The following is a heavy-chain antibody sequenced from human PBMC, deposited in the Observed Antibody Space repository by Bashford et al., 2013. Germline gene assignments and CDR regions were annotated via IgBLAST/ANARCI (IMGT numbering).Heavy chain of an antibody. V-gene: IGHV4-59*01. CDR1: GGSLRYFY. D-gene: IGHD2-2*01. CDR2: INRSGTT. J-gene: IGHJ6*02. CDR3: AREGCGSTSCYEDYYYAVDV. Sequence: SETLSLTCSVSGGSLRYFYWSWIRQSPGKGLEWIGEINRSGTTNYSPSLESRVSMSVDTSKNQFSLNLKSVTDADTAIYYCAREGCGSTSCYEDYYYAVDVWGQGTTVTVSS.